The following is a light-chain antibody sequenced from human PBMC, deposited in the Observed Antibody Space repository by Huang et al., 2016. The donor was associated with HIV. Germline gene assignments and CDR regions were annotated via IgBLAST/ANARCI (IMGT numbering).Light chain of an antibody. V-gene: IGKV3-20*01. CDR3: QQYRGSFGT. CDR2: GAS. Sequence: EIVLTQSPGTLSVSPGERATLSCRAIQSVTSNFLAWYQQKPGQAPRRLIFGASSRASGIPERCSGGGSGTDFTLTISRLEPEDLAIYYCQQYRGSFGTFGQGTRVEIK. CDR1: QSVTSNF. J-gene: IGKJ2*01.